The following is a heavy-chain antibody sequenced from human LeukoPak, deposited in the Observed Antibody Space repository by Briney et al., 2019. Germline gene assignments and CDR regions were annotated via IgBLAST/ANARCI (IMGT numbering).Heavy chain of an antibody. V-gene: IGHV3-66*01. CDR2: INSGGTT. Sequence: GGSLRLSCVASGFNVSSTYMNWVRQAPGKGLEWVSLINSGGTTYYPDSVKGRFTIARDNSKSTLFLQMNSLRAEDSGVYYCARDGSMDGPDFEYWGQGALVTVSS. J-gene: IGHJ4*02. D-gene: IGHD2/OR15-2a*01. CDR3: ARDGSMDGPDFEY. CDR1: GFNVSSTY.